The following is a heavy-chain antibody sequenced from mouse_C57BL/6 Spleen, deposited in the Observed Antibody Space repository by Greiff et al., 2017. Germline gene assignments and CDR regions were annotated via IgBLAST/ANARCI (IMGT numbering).Heavy chain of an antibody. CDR1: GYTFTDYE. CDR3: TRRGYYYGSYWYFDV. V-gene: IGHV1-15*01. CDR2: IDPETGGT. J-gene: IGHJ1*03. Sequence: VKLQESGAELVRPGASVTLSCKASGYTFTDYEMHWVKQTPVHGLEWIGAIDPETGGTAYNQKFKGKAILTADTSSSTAYMELRSLTSEDSAVYYCTRRGYYYGSYWYFDVWGTGTTVTVSS. D-gene: IGHD1-1*01.